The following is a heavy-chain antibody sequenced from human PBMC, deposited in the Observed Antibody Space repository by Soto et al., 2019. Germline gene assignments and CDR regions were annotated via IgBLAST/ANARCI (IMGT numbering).Heavy chain of an antibody. CDR2: IYSSENT. V-gene: IGHV4-39*01. D-gene: IGHD4-17*01. CDR1: GGSVSSNSYS. J-gene: IGHJ1*01. Sequence: SETLSLTCTVSGGSVSSNSYSWGWIRQSPGKGLEWIGTIYSSENTYYNPSLLSRVTISVDTSKNEFSLRLSSVTAADTAVYYCARLNDYCFSTNCYGDYGVEDWGQGTLVTLSS. CDR3: ARLNDYCFSTNCYGDYGVED.